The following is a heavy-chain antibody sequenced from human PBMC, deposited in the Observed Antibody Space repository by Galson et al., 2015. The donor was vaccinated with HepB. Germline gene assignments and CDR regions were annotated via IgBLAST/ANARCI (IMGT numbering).Heavy chain of an antibody. CDR1: GFTFSSYS. Sequence: SLRLSCAASGFTFSSYSMNWVRQAPGKGLEWVSYISSSSSTIYYADSVKGRFTISRDNAKNSLYLQMNSLRAEDTAVYYCARVGVRFGEILPGLDYWGQGTLVTVSS. CDR3: ARVGVRFGEILPGLDY. CDR2: ISSSSSTI. V-gene: IGHV3-48*01. J-gene: IGHJ4*02. D-gene: IGHD3-10*01.